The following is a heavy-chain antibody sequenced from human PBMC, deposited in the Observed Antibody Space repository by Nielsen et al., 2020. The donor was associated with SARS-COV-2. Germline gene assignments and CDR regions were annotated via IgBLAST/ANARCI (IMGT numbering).Heavy chain of an antibody. CDR1: GYTFTSYG. CDR2: ISAYNGNT. Sequence: ASVKVSYKASGYTFTSYGISWVRQAPGQGLEWMGWISAYNGNTNYAQKLQGRVTMTTDTSTSTAYMGLRSLRSDDTAVYYCARSQVVGSSGCVDCAFDIWGQGTMVTVSS. J-gene: IGHJ3*02. D-gene: IGHD6-19*01. CDR3: ARSQVVGSSGCVDCAFDI. V-gene: IGHV1-18*01.